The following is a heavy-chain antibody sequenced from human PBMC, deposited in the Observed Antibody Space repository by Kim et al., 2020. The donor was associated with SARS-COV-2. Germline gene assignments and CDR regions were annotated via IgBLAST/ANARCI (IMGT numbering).Heavy chain of an antibody. CDR3: ATNLAAAGVV. J-gene: IGHJ4*02. V-gene: IGHV3-66*01. CDR2: DKT. Sequence: DKTYYVESVEGRLTISRENSKNTLYLQMSSLRVEDTAVYYCATNLAAAGVVWGQGTLVTVSS. D-gene: IGHD6-13*01.